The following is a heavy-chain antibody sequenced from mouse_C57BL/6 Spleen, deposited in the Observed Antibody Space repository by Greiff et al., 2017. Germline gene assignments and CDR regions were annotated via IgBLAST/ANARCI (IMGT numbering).Heavy chain of an antibody. CDR3: ARDAPGAMDY. CDR2: SRNKANDYTT. CDR1: GFTFSDFY. Sequence: EVKLVESGGGLVQSGRSLRLSCATSGFTFSDFYMEWVRQAPGKGLEWIAASRNKANDYTTEYSASVKGRFIVSRDTSPSILYLQMNALRAEDTAIYYCARDAPGAMDYWGQGTSVTVSS. V-gene: IGHV7-1*01. J-gene: IGHJ4*01.